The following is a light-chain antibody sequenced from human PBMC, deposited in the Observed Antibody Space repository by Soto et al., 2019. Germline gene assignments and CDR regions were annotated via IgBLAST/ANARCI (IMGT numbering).Light chain of an antibody. V-gene: IGLV7-46*01. J-gene: IGLJ2*01. CDR1: TGAVTSGHY. CDR3: LLSYSDGRGV. CDR2: DTN. Sequence: QAVVTQEPSLTVSPGGTVTLTCGSSTGAVTSGHYPYWFQQKPGQAPRTLIYDTNNKHSWTPARFSGSLLGGKAALTLSGAQPEDEAEYYCLLSYSDGRGVFGGGTPLTVL.